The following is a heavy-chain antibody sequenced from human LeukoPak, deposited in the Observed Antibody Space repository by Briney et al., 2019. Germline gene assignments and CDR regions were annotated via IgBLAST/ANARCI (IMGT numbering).Heavy chain of an antibody. J-gene: IGHJ1*01. D-gene: IGHD3-22*01. Sequence: GGSLRLSCAASGFTFDDYAMHWVRQAPGKGPEWVSGISWNSGSIGYADSVKGRFTISRDNAKNSLYLQMNSLRAEDTALYYCAKGRTPYYYDSGGFQHWGQGTLVTVSS. CDR1: GFTFDDYA. CDR3: AKGRTPYYYDSGGFQH. CDR2: ISWNSGSI. V-gene: IGHV3-9*01.